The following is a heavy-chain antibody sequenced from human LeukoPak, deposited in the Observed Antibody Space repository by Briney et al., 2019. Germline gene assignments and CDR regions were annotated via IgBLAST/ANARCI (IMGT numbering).Heavy chain of an antibody. CDR3: GRRNGGNRITPFDY. D-gene: IGHD4-23*01. CDR2: IYPGDFDT. Sequence: GEPLKISCKGSGYSFTSYWIGWVRQMPGKGLEWMGIIYPGDFDTRYSPSFQGQVTISADKSISHAYLQWSSLKASDTAMYYCGRRNGGNRITPFDYWGQGTLVTASS. J-gene: IGHJ4*02. V-gene: IGHV5-51*01. CDR1: GYSFTSYW.